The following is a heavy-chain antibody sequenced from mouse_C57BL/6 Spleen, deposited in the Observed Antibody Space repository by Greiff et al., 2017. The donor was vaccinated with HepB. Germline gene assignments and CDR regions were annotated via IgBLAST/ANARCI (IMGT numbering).Heavy chain of an antibody. Sequence: EVQLQQSGGGLVQPGGSMKLSCAASGFTFSDAWMDWVRQSPEKGLEWVAEIRNKANNHATYYDESVKGRFTISRDDSKSSVYLQMNSLRAEDTGIYYCTRELGPGDFDYWGQGTTLTVSS. V-gene: IGHV6-6*01. D-gene: IGHD4-1*01. CDR1: GFTFSDAW. CDR2: IRNKANNHAT. CDR3: TRELGPGDFDY. J-gene: IGHJ2*01.